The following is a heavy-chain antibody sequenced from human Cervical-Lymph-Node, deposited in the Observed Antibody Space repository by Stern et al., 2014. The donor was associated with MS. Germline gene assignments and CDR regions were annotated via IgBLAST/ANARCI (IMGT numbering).Heavy chain of an antibody. CDR1: GGSFSGYY. V-gene: IGHV4-34*01. Sequence: QVQLQQWGAGLLKPSETLSLTCAVYGGSFSGYYWSWIRQPPGKGLEWIGEINHSGSTNYKPSLKRRVTLSVETSKNQFSLKLSSVTAADTAVYYCARGRVVLMVYAKRNRFDYWGQGTLVTVSS. D-gene: IGHD2-8*01. J-gene: IGHJ4*02. CDR3: ARGRVVLMVYAKRNRFDY. CDR2: INHSGST.